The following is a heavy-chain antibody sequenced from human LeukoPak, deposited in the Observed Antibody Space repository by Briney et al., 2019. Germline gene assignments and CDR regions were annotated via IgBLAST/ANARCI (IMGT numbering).Heavy chain of an antibody. V-gene: IGHV3-23*01. Sequence: GGSLRLSCAASGFTFSSYAMSWVRQAPGKGLEWLSGISGSGNGTYYADSVKGRFTISRDNPKNVVYLQMNSLTVEDAATYYCAKRTVSAFDSWGQGTLLIVSS. CDR1: GFTFSSYA. CDR3: AKRTVSAFDS. CDR2: ISGSGNGT. J-gene: IGHJ4*02. D-gene: IGHD5/OR15-5a*01.